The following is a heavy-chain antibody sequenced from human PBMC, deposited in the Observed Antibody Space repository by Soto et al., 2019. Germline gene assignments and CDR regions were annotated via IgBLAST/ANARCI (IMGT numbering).Heavy chain of an antibody. Sequence: RLSCAASGFTFSSYSMNWVRQAPGKGLEWVSYISSSSSTIYYADSVKGRFTISRDNAKNSLYLQMNSLRDEDTAVYYCARDPPRTTVTYVGWFDPWGQGTLVTVSS. V-gene: IGHV3-48*02. CDR1: GFTFSSYS. CDR2: ISSSSSTI. J-gene: IGHJ5*02. D-gene: IGHD4-4*01. CDR3: ARDPPRTTVTYVGWFDP.